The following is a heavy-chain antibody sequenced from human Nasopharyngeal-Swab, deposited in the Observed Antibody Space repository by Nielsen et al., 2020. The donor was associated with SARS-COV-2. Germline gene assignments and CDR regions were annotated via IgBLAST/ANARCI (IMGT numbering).Heavy chain of an antibody. Sequence: SETLSLTCTVSGGSISSYYWSWIRKPPGKGLEWIGYIYYSGSTNYNPSLKSRVTISVDTSKNQFSLKLSSVTAADTAVYYCARANRSGIFGVVLNFDYWGQGTLVTVSS. CDR3: ARANRSGIFGVVLNFDY. J-gene: IGHJ4*02. CDR2: IYYSGST. CDR1: GGSISSYY. V-gene: IGHV4-59*12. D-gene: IGHD3-3*01.